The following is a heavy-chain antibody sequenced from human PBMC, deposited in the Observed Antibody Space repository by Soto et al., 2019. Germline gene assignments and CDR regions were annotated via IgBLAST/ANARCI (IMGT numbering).Heavy chain of an antibody. Sequence: PSETLSLTCTVSGGSISFYYWSWIRQPPGKGLEWIGYIYYSGSTNYNPSLKSRVTISVDTSKNQFSLKLSSVTAADTAVYYCARTYVDTAMVFDYWGQGTLVTVSS. V-gene: IGHV4-59*01. CDR2: IYYSGST. CDR1: GGSISFYY. CDR3: ARTYVDTAMVFDY. D-gene: IGHD5-18*01. J-gene: IGHJ4*02.